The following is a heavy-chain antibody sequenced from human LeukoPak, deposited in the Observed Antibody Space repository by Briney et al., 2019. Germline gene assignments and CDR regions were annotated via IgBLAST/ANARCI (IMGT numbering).Heavy chain of an antibody. D-gene: IGHD4-17*01. Sequence: GGSLRLSCAASGFTFSSYWMSWVHQAPGKGLEWVPNIKQDGSEKYYVDSVKGRFTISRDNAKNSLYLQMNSVRAEDTAVYYCARGQTTVTNWGQGSLVTVSS. CDR2: IKQDGSEK. V-gene: IGHV3-7*03. J-gene: IGHJ4*02. CDR1: GFTFSSYW. CDR3: ARGQTTVTN.